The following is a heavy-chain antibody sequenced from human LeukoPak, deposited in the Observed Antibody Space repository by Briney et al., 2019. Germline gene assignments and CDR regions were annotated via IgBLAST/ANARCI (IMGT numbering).Heavy chain of an antibody. J-gene: IGHJ4*02. CDR2: IYYSGST. CDR1: GGSISSSIYY. Sequence: SETLSLTCTVSGGSISSSIYYWGWIRQPPGKGLEWIGSIYYSGSTYYNPSLKSRVIISVDTSKNQFSLKLKSVTAADMAVYYCVRLADCSSTSCYDHWGQGTLVTVSS. CDR3: VRLADCSSTSCYDH. D-gene: IGHD2-2*01. V-gene: IGHV4-39*01.